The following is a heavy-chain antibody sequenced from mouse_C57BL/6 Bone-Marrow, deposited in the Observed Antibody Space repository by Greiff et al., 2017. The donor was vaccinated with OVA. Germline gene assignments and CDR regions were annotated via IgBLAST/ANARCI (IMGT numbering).Heavy chain of an antibody. V-gene: IGHV1-19*01. CDR3: ARGGMGFYYGYV. Sequence: VQLQQSGPVLVKPGASVKMSCKASGYTFTDYYMNWVKQSHGKSLEWIGVINPYNGGTSYNQKFQGKATLTVDKSSSTAYMELNSLTSEDSAVYDCARGGMGFYYGYVWGQGTTLTVAS. D-gene: IGHD2-2*01. CDR2: INPYNGGT. CDR1: GYTFTDYY. J-gene: IGHJ2*01.